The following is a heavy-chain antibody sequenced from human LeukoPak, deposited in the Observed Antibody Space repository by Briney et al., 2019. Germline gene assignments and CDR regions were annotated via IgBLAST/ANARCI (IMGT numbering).Heavy chain of an antibody. V-gene: IGHV3-30*02. Sequence: GGSLRLSCAASGCTFSSYGMHWVRQAPGKGLEWVAFIRYDGSNKYYADSVKGRFTISRDNSKNTLYLQMNSLRAEDTAVYYCAKDPYSGYDFHLFDYWGQGTLVTVSS. J-gene: IGHJ4*02. CDR1: GCTFSSYG. D-gene: IGHD5-12*01. CDR3: AKDPYSGYDFHLFDY. CDR2: IRYDGSNK.